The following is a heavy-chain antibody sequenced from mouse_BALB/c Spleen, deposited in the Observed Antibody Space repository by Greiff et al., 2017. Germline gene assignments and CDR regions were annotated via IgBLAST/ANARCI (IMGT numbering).Heavy chain of an antibody. D-gene: IGHD2-4*01. CDR3: ARFYYDPRYAMDD. CDR2: IWAGGST. CDR1: GFSLTSYG. V-gene: IGHV2-9*02. J-gene: IGHJ4*01. Sequence: QVQLQQSGPGLVAPSQSLSITCTVSGFSLTSYGVHWVRQPPGKGLEWLGVIWAGGSTNYNSALMSRLSISKDNSKSQVFLKMNSLQTDDTAMYYCARFYYDPRYAMDDWGQGTSVTVSS.